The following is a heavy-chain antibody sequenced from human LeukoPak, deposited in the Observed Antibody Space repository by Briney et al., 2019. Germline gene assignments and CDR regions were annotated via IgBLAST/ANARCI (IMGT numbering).Heavy chain of an antibody. J-gene: IGHJ4*02. CDR1: GFIFNTYT. CDR2: ISSDSDYI. CDR3: ASPLAAGEGY. V-gene: IGHV3-21*01. Sequence: GGSLRLSCAASGFIFNTYTMNWVRQAPGKGLEWVSSISSDSDYIYYADSVKGRFTISRDNAKNSLYLQMNSLRAEDTAIYYCASPLAAGEGYWGQGTLVTVSS. D-gene: IGHD6-13*01.